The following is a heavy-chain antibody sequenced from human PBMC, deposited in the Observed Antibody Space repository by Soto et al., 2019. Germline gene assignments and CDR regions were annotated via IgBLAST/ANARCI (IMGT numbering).Heavy chain of an antibody. V-gene: IGHV4-34*01. CDR1: GGSFSGYY. D-gene: IGHD6-19*01. CDR2: INHSGST. CDR3: ARVRGWYPLDY. J-gene: IGHJ4*02. Sequence: QVQLQQWGAGLLKPSETLSLTCAVYGGSFSGYYWNWIRQPPGKGLEWIGEINHSGSTNYNPSLRSRVTMSVETSMHQSSLKLSSVTAADTAVYYCARVRGWYPLDYWGQGTLVTVSS.